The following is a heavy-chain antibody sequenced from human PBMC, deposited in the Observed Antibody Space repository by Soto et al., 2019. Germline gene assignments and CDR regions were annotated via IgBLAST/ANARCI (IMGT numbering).Heavy chain of an antibody. CDR2: IYYSGST. CDR1: GGSISSSSYY. CDR3: ARQFSSPYYYDSFG. Sequence: QLQLQESGPGLVKPSETLSLTCTVSGGSISSSSYYWGWIRQPPGKGLEWIGSIYYSGSTYYNPSLKSRVTIPVDTSKSQFYLKLISVTDADTAVYYCARQFSSPYYYDSFGWGQGTMVTVSS. V-gene: IGHV4-39*01. J-gene: IGHJ3*01. D-gene: IGHD3-22*01.